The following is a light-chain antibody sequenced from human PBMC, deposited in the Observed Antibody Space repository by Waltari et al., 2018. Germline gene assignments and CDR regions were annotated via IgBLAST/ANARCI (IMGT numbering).Light chain of an antibody. J-gene: IGKJ4*01. CDR3: QHYKIRPLT. CDR1: ESVGTT. Sequence: EIVMTQSPATLSVSPGETATLSCRARESVGTTLAWYHQKPGLAPRLLIYGASTRATGAPARFTGSVSGTEFTLTISSLQTEDFGVYFCQHYKIRPLTFGGGTKVEI. CDR2: GAS. V-gene: IGKV3-15*01.